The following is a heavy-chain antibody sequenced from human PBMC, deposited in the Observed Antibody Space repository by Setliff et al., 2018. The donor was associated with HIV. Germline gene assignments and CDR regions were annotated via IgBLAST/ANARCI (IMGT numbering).Heavy chain of an antibody. CDR3: VRRDVSFLFGQFDS. Sequence: ETLSLTCDVSGYSINNIHYWGWIRQPPGKGLECLGNIYDGGTTYHNPSLRGRVTISIDTSKAQFSLKLISVTAADTAVYYCVRRDVSFLFGQFDSWGQGILVTVSS. V-gene: IGHV4-38-2*01. J-gene: IGHJ4*02. CDR2: IYDGGTT. CDR1: GYSINNIHY. D-gene: IGHD3-10*02.